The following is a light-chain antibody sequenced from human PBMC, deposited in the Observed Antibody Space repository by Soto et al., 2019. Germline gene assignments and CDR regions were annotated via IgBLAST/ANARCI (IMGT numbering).Light chain of an antibody. CDR1: QSVSSSY. CDR2: GAS. V-gene: IGKV3-20*01. CDR3: QQYGSSPALT. J-gene: IGKJ4*01. Sequence: EIVLTQSPGTLSLSPGERATLSCRASQSVSSSYLAWYQQKTGQAPRLLIYGASSRATGIPDRFSGSGSGTDFNLTISRLEPEDFAVYYCQQYGSSPALTFGGGTKVEIK.